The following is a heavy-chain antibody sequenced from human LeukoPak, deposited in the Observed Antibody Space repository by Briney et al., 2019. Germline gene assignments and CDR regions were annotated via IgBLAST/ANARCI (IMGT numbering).Heavy chain of an antibody. Sequence: SGPTLVNPTQTLTLTCTFSGFSLSTNKVGVGWIRQPPGKALEWLALIYWDDDKLYSPSLKSRLTITKDTSKDQVVLTMTNMDPVDTATYYCVHVRIYWFDPWGQGTLVTVSS. CDR3: VHVRIYWFDP. V-gene: IGHV2-5*02. CDR2: IYWDDDK. J-gene: IGHJ5*02. CDR1: GFSLSTNKVG. D-gene: IGHD2-15*01.